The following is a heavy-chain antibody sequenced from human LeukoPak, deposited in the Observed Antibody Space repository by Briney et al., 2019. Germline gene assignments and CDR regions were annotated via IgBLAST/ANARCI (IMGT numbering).Heavy chain of an antibody. J-gene: IGHJ4*02. Sequence: GGPLRLSCAASGFTFSSSEMNWVRQAPGKGLEWVSYISDSGSTIYYADSVKGRFTISRDNAKNSLYLQMNSLRAEDTAVYYCAREGRSSGWYFALDYWGQGTLVTVSS. CDR1: GFTFSSSE. D-gene: IGHD6-19*01. CDR2: ISDSGSTI. V-gene: IGHV3-48*03. CDR3: AREGRSSGWYFALDY.